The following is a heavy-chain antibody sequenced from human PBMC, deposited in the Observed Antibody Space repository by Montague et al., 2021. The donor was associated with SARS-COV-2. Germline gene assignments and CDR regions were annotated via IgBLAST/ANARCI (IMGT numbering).Heavy chain of an antibody. Sequence: SETLSLTCAVSGGSISSGNWWSWVRQPPGKGLEWIGEIYHSGSTNYNPSLKSRFTISLDKSKNQFSLNLSSATAADTAVYYCARFFSSWTDWGQGTLVTVSS. V-gene: IGHV4-4*02. D-gene: IGHD6-13*01. J-gene: IGHJ4*02. CDR3: ARFFSSWTD. CDR1: GGSISSGNW. CDR2: IYHSGST.